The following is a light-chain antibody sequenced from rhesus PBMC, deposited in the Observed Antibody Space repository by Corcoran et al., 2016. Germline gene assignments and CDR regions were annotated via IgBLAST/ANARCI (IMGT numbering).Light chain of an antibody. CDR1: QSLPHSNGYTY. CDR2: FAS. V-gene: IGKV2-91*01. J-gene: IGKJ2*01. Sequence: DIVMTQTPLSLPVTPGEPASISCRSSQSLPHSNGYTYLYWSLQKTGQSPPLLMNFASFRASGVPDRFSGSGSGTDFTLGSSWVEPYDIGVYYCLQATHRPYTFGQGTKVEI. CDR3: LQATHRPYT.